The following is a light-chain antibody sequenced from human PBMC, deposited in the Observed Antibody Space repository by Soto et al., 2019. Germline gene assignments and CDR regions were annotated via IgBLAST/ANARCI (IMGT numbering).Light chain of an antibody. V-gene: IGKV4-1*01. CDR1: QSVIYSANNKNC. Sequence: DIVMTQSPDSLAASLGERATINCKSSQSVIYSANNKNCLAWYQQKPGQPPKLLIYWASTRESGVPDRFSGSGSGTDFTLTISSLQAEDVAVYYCQQYLTIPRTFGQGTKVEIK. CDR2: WAS. J-gene: IGKJ1*01. CDR3: QQYLTIPRT.